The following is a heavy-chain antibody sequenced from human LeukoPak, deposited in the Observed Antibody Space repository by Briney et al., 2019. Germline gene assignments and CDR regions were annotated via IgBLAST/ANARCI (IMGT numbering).Heavy chain of an antibody. Sequence: PSQTLSLTCTVSGGSIKSGSFFWTWIRQPAGQPAGKGLEWIGRIYTTGRTTYNPSLESRVTISADMSKNQFSLQLTSVTAADTAVYYCARAYYWVDSWGQGVLVSVSS. CDR2: IYTTGRT. CDR3: ARAYYWVDS. D-gene: IGHD2-21*01. V-gene: IGHV4-61*02. J-gene: IGHJ5*01. CDR1: GGSIKSGSFF.